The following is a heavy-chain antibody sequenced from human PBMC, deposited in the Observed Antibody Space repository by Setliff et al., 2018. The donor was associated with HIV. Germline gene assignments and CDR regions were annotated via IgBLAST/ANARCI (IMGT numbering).Heavy chain of an antibody. Sequence: NPSETLSLTCTVSGGSITSHYWSWIRQPPGKGLECLGYIYYSGSTNYSPSLESRVTISIDTSKTQFSLKLTSVTAADTAVYYCARGSDSSTWYRGWFDPWGQGTLVTVSS. CDR2: IYYSGST. D-gene: IGHD6-13*01. CDR1: GGSITSHY. J-gene: IGHJ5*02. CDR3: ARGSDSSTWYRGWFDP. V-gene: IGHV4-59*11.